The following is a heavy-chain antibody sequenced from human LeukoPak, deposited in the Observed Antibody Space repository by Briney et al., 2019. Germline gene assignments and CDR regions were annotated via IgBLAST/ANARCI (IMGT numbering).Heavy chain of an antibody. CDR2: IYYSGST. V-gene: IGHV4-59*01. CDR1: GGSISSYY. CDR3: ARDQDWFDP. J-gene: IGHJ5*02. Sequence: SETLSLTCTVSGGSISSYYWSWIRQPPGKGLEWIGYIYYSGSTNYNPSLKSRVTISVDTSKNQFSLKLSSVTAADTAVYYCARDQDWFDPWGQGTLVTVSS.